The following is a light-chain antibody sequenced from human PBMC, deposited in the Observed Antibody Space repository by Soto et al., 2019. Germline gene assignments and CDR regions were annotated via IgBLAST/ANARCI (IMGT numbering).Light chain of an antibody. V-gene: IGKV3-20*01. CDR3: QQFSSYPLT. CDR2: DAS. Sequence: EFVLTQAPGTLSLSLGERATLSCRASQTVRNNYLAWYQQKPGQAPRLLIYDASSRATGIPDRFSGGGSGTDFTLTISRLEPEDFAVYYCQQFSSYPLTFGGGTKVEIK. CDR1: QTVRNNY. J-gene: IGKJ4*01.